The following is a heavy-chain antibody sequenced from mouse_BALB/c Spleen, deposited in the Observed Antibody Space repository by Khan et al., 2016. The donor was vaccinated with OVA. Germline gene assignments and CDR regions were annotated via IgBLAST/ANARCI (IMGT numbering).Heavy chain of an antibody. CDR2: ISYSGST. Sequence: EVKLLESGPGLVKPSQSLSLTCTVTAYSITSDYAWTWIRQFPGNKLEWMGYISYSGSTSYNPSLKSRISITRDTSKTQFFLQLISVTSEDTATYYCAGIRVYYRYSFFDYWGQGTTLTVSS. CDR3: AGIRVYYRYSFFDY. V-gene: IGHV3-2*02. D-gene: IGHD2-14*01. J-gene: IGHJ2*01. CDR1: AYSITSDYA.